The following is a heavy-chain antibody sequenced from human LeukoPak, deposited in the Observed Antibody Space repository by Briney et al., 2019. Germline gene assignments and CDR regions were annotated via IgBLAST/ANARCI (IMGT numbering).Heavy chain of an antibody. CDR2: ISGSGGST. V-gene: IGHV3-23*01. CDR1: GFTFSTYG. J-gene: IGHJ4*02. D-gene: IGHD3-10*01. CDR3: AKDTNYYGSGSYFGY. Sequence: PGGSLRLSCAASGFTFSTYGMSWVHQASGKGLEWVSAISGSGGSTYYADSVKGRFTISRDSSKKTLYLQMNGLRTEDTAVYYCAKDTNYYGSGSYFGYWGQGTLVTVSS.